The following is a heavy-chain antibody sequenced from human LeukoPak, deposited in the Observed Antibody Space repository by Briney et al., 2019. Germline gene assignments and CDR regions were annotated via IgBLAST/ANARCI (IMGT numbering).Heavy chain of an antibody. CDR1: GFTFSRYW. J-gene: IGHJ5*02. D-gene: IGHD5-12*01. Sequence: GGSLRLSCAASGFTFSRYWMTWVRQAPGKGLEWVANIKQDGSEKYYVDSVKGRFTISRDNAKNSLYLQMNSLRAEDTAVYYCARAPYSGYDLNWFDPWGQGTLVTVSS. CDR2: IKQDGSEK. V-gene: IGHV3-7*01. CDR3: ARAPYSGYDLNWFDP.